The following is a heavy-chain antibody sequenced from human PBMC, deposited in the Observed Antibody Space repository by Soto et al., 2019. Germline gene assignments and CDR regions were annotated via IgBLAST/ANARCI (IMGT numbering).Heavy chain of an antibody. CDR1: GASISSHY. CDR3: ARSYCDLWSGPGDWRFDY. CDR2: IYDGGST. J-gene: IGHJ4*02. V-gene: IGHV4-59*11. D-gene: IGHD3-3*01. Sequence: SETLSLTCPVSGASISSHYWSWVRQPPGKGLGWVGYIYDGGSTKYNPSLKSRVTISVGTSQNQFSLKLRAATGADTAVFYCARSYCDLWSGPGDWRFDYWGQGTLVTVSS.